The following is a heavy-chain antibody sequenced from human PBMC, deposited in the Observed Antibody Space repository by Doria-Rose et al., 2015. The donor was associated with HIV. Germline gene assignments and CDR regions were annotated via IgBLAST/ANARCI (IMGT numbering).Heavy chain of an antibody. CDR1: GVSLSSPGMG. D-gene: IGHD6-13*01. J-gene: IGHJ4*02. V-gene: IGHV2-26*01. CDR2: MFSDDER. Sequence: QVTLKESGPVLVKPTETLTLTCTVSGVSLSSPGMGVSWIRQPPGKALEWLANMFSDDERSYKTSLKSRSTISRGTSKSQVVLTMTDMDPVDTATYYCARIKSSRWYHKYYFDFWGQGTLVIVSA. CDR3: ARIKSSRWYHKYYFDF.